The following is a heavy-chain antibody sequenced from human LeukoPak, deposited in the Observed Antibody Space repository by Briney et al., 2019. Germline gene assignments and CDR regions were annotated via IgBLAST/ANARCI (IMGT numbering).Heavy chain of an antibody. CDR3: AKGGPDLGYCSSTSCSSWFDP. J-gene: IGHJ5*02. CDR2: ISGSGGST. V-gene: IGHV3-23*01. Sequence: SGGSLRLSCAASGFTFSSYAMSWVRQAPGKGLEWVSAISGSGGSTYYADSVKGRFTISRDNSKNTPYLQMNSLRAEDTAVYYCAKGGPDLGYCSSTSCSSWFDPWGQGTLVTVSS. D-gene: IGHD2-2*01. CDR1: GFTFSSYA.